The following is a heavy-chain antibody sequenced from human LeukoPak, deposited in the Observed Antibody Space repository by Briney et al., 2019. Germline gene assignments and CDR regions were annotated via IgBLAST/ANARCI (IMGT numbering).Heavy chain of an antibody. J-gene: IGHJ4*02. Sequence: GGSLRLSCAASGFTFSSYAMHWVRQAPGKGLEWVAVISYDGSNKYYADSVKGRFTISRDNSKNSLSLQMNSLRGEDTAVYYCAKSDSSGWYVASFDYWGQGTLVTVSS. CDR1: GFTFSSYA. CDR2: ISYDGSNK. CDR3: AKSDSSGWYVASFDY. V-gene: IGHV3-30*18. D-gene: IGHD6-19*01.